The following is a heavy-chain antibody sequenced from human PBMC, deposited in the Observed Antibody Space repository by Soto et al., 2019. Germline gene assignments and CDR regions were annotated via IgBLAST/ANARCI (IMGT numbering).Heavy chain of an antibody. CDR3: ARESEDLTSNFDY. CDR2: IIPIFGTA. CDR1: GGAFSSYA. V-gene: IGHV1-69*13. Sequence: ALVKVSCKASGGAFSSYAISWVRQAPGQGLEWMGGIIPIFGTANYAQKFQGRVTITADESTSTAYMELSSLRSEDTAVYYCARESEDLTSNFDYWGQGTLVTVSS. J-gene: IGHJ4*02.